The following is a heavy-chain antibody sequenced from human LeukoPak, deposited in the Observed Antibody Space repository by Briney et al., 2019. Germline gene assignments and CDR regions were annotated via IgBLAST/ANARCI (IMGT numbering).Heavy chain of an antibody. CDR2: ISYDGSNK. D-gene: IGHD5-18*01. Sequence: GRSLRLSCAASGFTFSSYAMHWVRQAPGKGLEWVAVISYDGSNKYYADSVKGRFTISRDNSKNTLYLQMNSLRAEGTAVYYCARDSRVYSYGPFDYWGQGTLVTVSS. V-gene: IGHV3-30-3*01. J-gene: IGHJ4*02. CDR3: ARDSRVYSYGPFDY. CDR1: GFTFSSYA.